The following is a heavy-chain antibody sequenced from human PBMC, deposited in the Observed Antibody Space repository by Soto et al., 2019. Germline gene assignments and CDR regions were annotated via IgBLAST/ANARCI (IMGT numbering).Heavy chain of an antibody. CDR1: GDTFTFYS. V-gene: IGHV1-69*02. CDR2: INPILSMS. D-gene: IGHD3-10*01. J-gene: IGHJ4*02. CDR3: ASSYGSGYRAFDY. Sequence: QVQLVQSGAEVKKPGSSVRVSCKASGDTFTFYSINWVRQAPGLGLEWMGRINPILSMSNYAQRFQGRVTMTADKSKSTGYVELSSLRSEDTSMYYCASSYGSGYRAFDYWGPGALVTVSS.